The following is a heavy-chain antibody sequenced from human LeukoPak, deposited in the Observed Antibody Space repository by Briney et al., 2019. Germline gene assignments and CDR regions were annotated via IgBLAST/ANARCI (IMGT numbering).Heavy chain of an antibody. Sequence: AETLSLTCAVYGGSFSGYYWSWIRQPPGKGLEWIGEINHSGSTNYNPSLKSRITISVDTSKNQFSLKLSSVTAADTAVYYCARGLQDYDFWSGYYFLDYWGQGTLVTVSS. CDR2: INHSGST. CDR3: ARGLQDYDFWSGYYFLDY. D-gene: IGHD3-3*01. J-gene: IGHJ4*02. CDR1: GGSFSGYY. V-gene: IGHV4-34*01.